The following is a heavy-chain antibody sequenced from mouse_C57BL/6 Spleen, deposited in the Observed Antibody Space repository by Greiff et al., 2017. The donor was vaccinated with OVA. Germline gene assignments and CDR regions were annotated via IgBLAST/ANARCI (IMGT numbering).Heavy chain of an antibody. CDR1: GYTFTSYW. D-gene: IGHD2-5*01. CDR3: ARWGYSKVEAY. V-gene: IGHV1-50*01. Sequence: VQLQQPGAELVKPGASVKLSCKASGYTFTSYWMQWVKQRPGQGLEWIGEIDPSDSYTNYNPKFKGKATLTVDTSSSPAYMQLSSLTSEDSAVYYCARWGYSKVEAYWGQGTLVTVSA. J-gene: IGHJ3*01. CDR2: IDPSDSYT.